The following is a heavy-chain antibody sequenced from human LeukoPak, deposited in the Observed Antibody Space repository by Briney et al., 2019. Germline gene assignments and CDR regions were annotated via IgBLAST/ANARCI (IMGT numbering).Heavy chain of an antibody. V-gene: IGHV3-7*01. CDR1: GFTFSSYW. J-gene: IGHJ6*03. D-gene: IGHD6-13*01. CDR3: ARVEQLVRYYYYYYYMDV. CDR2: IKQDGSEK. Sequence: PGGSLRLSCAASGFTFSSYWMSWVRQAPGKGLEWAANIKQDGSEKYYVDSVKGRFTISRDNAKNSLYLQMNSLRAEDTAVYYCARVEQLVRYYYYYYYMDVWGKGTTVTVSS.